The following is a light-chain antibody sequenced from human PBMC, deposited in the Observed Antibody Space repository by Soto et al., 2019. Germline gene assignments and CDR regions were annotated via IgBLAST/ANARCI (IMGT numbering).Light chain of an antibody. CDR2: EAS. Sequence: EIVLTQSPATLSLSPGERATLSCRASQSVNNFLAWYQQRPGQAPRLLMYEASNRATGVPARFSGSGSGTDFTLTISILEPEDFAIYYCQQRRNWPPTFGQGTKVEIK. CDR1: QSVNNF. J-gene: IGKJ1*01. CDR3: QQRRNWPPT. V-gene: IGKV3-11*01.